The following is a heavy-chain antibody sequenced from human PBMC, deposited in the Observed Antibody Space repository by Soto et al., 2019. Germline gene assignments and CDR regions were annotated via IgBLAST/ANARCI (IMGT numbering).Heavy chain of an antibody. CDR1: GFTFSSYA. CDR3: ASSSTVLLPTDMTGCFDP. J-gene: IGHJ5*02. D-gene: IGHD2-2*01. V-gene: IGHV3-23*01. CDR2: ISNSGGRT. Sequence: EVQLLESGGGLVQPGGSLRLSCAASGFTFSSYAMSWVRQAPGKGLEWVSTISNSGGRTYYADSVKGRFAISRDNSKNSLYLQITSLRAEDTAIYYCASSSTVLLPTDMTGCFDPWGQGTLVTVSS.